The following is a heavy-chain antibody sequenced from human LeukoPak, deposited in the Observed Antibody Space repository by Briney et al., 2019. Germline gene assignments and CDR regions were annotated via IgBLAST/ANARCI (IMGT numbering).Heavy chain of an antibody. CDR3: ARLSSRVGYMDV. Sequence: GESLKISCKGFGFTFTNYWIGWVRQLPGKGLEWKGIIYPRDSDTRYSPSFQGQVTFSADKSISTVYLQWSSLKASDTAMFYCARLSSRVGYMDVWGKGTTVTVSS. D-gene: IGHD2-15*01. V-gene: IGHV5-51*01. J-gene: IGHJ6*04. CDR2: IYPRDSDT. CDR1: GFTFTNYW.